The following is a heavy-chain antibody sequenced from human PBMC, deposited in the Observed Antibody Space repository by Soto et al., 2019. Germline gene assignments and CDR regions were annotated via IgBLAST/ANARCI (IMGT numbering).Heavy chain of an antibody. V-gene: IGHV3-21*01. CDR3: AREDIVVVVAATGGGYYYGMDV. CDR1: GFTFSSYA. CDR2: ISSSSSYI. D-gene: IGHD2-15*01. Sequence: GGSLRLSCAASGFTFSSYAMSWVRQAPGKGLEWVSSISSSSSYIYYADSVKGRFTISRDNAKNSLYLQMNSLRAEDTAVYYCAREDIVVVVAATGGGYYYGMDVWGQATTVTVSS. J-gene: IGHJ6*02.